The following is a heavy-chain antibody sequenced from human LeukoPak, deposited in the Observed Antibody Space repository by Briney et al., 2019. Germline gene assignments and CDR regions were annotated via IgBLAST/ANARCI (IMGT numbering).Heavy chain of an antibody. J-gene: IGHJ5*02. D-gene: IGHD3-10*01. CDR2: IYYSGST. V-gene: IGHV4-59*01. CDR1: GGSISSYY. CDR3: ARELYYYGSGSYSTYNWFDP. Sequence: SETLSLTCTVSGGSISSYYWSWIRQPPGKGLEWIGYIYYSGSTNYNPSLKSRVTRSVDTSKNQFSLKLGSVTAADTAVYYCARELYYYGSGSYSTYNWFDPWGQGTLVTVSS.